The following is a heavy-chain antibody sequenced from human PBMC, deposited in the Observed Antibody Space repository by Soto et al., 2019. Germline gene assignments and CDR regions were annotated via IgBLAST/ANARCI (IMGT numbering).Heavy chain of an antibody. Sequence: QVRLVQSGAEVKKPGASVKVSCKASGYTFTSYAMHWVRQAPGQRLEWMGWINAGNGNTKYSPKFQGRVTITRDTSASTAYMALSSLRCEDTAVYYCAPRAYCGGDCSPFGYWGQGTLVTVSS. V-gene: IGHV1-3*01. CDR2: INAGNGNT. CDR3: APRAYCGGDCSPFGY. D-gene: IGHD2-21*02. CDR1: GYTFTSYA. J-gene: IGHJ4*02.